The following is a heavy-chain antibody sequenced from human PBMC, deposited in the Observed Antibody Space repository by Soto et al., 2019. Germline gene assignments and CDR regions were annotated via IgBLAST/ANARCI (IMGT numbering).Heavy chain of an antibody. CDR3: TRDHRENYYDSSGYYPY. D-gene: IGHD3-22*01. J-gene: IGHJ4*02. Sequence: SGGSLRLSCTASGFTFGDYAMSWFRQAPGKGLEWVGFIRSKAYGGTTEYAASVKGRFTISRDDSKSIAYLQMNSLKTEDTAVYYCTRDHRENYYDSSGYYPYWGQGTLVTVSS. CDR1: GFTFGDYA. CDR2: IRSKAYGGTT. V-gene: IGHV3-49*03.